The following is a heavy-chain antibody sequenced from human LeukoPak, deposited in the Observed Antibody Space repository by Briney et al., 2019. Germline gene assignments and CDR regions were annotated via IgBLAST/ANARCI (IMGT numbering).Heavy chain of an antibody. J-gene: IGHJ4*02. CDR3: ARVGPRWMVIIRPLYGYFDY. D-gene: IGHD5-24*01. CDR2: INHSGST. V-gene: IGHV4-34*01. Sequence: SETLSLTCAVYDGSFSGYYWSWIRQPPGKGLEWIGEINHSGSTNYNPSLKSRVTISVDTSKNQFSLKLSSVTAADTAVYYCARVGPRWMVIIRPLYGYFDYWGQGTLVTVSS. CDR1: DGSFSGYY.